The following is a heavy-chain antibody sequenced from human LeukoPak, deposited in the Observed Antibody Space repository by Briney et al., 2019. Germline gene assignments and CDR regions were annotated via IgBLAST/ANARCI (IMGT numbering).Heavy chain of an antibody. Sequence: GGSLRLSCEASGFAFSFFAMSWLRQPPGKGLEWVSTINANSGTRSYAASVRGRFTISRDNSKNTVYLQLNILRAEDAAVYYCARARYCANTICHIGGGLDVWGPDTTVTVTS. D-gene: IGHD2-8*01. CDR1: GFAFSFFA. V-gene: IGHV3-23*01. J-gene: IGHJ6*02. CDR2: INANSGTR. CDR3: ARARYCANTICHIGGGLDV.